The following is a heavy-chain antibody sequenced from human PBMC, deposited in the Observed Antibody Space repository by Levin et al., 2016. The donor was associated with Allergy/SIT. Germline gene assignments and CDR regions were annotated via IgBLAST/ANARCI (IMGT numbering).Heavy chain of an antibody. Sequence: WIRQPPGKGLEWVSSISSSSSYIYYADSVKGRFTISRDNAKNSLYLQMNSLRAEDTAVYYCARVVITMVRGVIIRYYYGMDVWGQGTTVTVSS. CDR3: ARVVITMVRGVIIRYYYGMDV. CDR2: ISSSSSYI. D-gene: IGHD3-10*01. V-gene: IGHV3-21*01. J-gene: IGHJ6*02.